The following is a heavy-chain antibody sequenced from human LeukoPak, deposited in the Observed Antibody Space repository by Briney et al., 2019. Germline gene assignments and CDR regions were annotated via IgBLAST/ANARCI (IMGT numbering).Heavy chain of an antibody. CDR1: GFTFSNYW. V-gene: IGHV3-7*01. CDR2: IKQDGSQK. J-gene: IGHJ5*02. Sequence: GGSLRLSCATSGFTFSNYWMNWVRQAPGKGREWVATIKQDGSQKYYVDSVKSRFTISRDNAKNSLYLQMSNLRGEDTAVYYCARPPLGYCTGGSCSFDPWGQGTLVTVSS. CDR3: ARPPLGYCTGGSCSFDP. D-gene: IGHD2-15*01.